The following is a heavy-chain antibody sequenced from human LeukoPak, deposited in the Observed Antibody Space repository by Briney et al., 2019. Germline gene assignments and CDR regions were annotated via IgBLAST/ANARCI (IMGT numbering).Heavy chain of an antibody. CDR1: GGSISSSRDY. D-gene: IGHD3-10*01. Sequence: SETLSLTCTVSGGSISSSRDYWAWLRQPPGKGLEWIANIYYSGSTYYNPSLKSRVTISVDTSKNQFSLKLSSVTAADTAVYYWARDRYYGSGSYRGKYYFDYWGQGTLVTVSS. CDR3: ARDRYYGSGSYRGKYYFDY. J-gene: IGHJ4*02. CDR2: IYYSGST. V-gene: IGHV4-39*07.